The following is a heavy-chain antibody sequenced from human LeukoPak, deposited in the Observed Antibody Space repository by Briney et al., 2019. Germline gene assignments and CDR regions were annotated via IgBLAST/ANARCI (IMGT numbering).Heavy chain of an antibody. CDR1: GFTFGSYY. Sequence: GGSLRLSCAASGFTFGSYYINWVRQAPGKGLEWVSSNSDFGSSHHADSVKGRFTTSRDNAKNSVHLQMSSLRVEDTAIYYCARHSGGDGYNYNGMDVWGQGTMVTVSS. D-gene: IGHD6-19*01. J-gene: IGHJ6*02. CDR2: NSDFGSS. CDR3: ARHSGGDGYNYNGMDV. V-gene: IGHV3-21*06.